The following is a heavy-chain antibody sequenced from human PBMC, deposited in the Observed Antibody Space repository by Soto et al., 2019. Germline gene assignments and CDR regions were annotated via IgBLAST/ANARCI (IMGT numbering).Heavy chain of an antibody. CDR2: IIPIFGTA. CDR1: GGTFSSYA. D-gene: IGHD2-2*02. J-gene: IGHJ6*02. V-gene: IGHV1-69*13. CDR3: ARHVVVPAAILPYYYYYGMDV. Sequence: SVKVSCKASGGTFSSYAISWVRQAPGQGLEWMGGIIPIFGTANYAQKFQGRVTITADESTSTAYMELSSLRSEDTAVYYCARHVVVPAAILPYYYYYGMDVWVQGTTVTVSS.